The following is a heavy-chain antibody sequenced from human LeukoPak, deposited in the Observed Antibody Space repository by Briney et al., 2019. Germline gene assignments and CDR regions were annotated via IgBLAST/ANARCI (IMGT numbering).Heavy chain of an antibody. V-gene: IGHV1-8*02. CDR1: GYTFTGYY. CDR2: MNPNSGNT. CDR3: ARSDSPGGYGSGS. J-gene: IGHJ4*02. D-gene: IGHD3-10*01. Sequence: ASVKVSCKASGYTFTGYYMHWVRQAPGQGLEWMGWMNPNSGNTGYAQKFQGRVTMTRNTSISTAYMELSSLRSEDTAVYYCARSDSPGGYGSGSWGQGTLVTVSS.